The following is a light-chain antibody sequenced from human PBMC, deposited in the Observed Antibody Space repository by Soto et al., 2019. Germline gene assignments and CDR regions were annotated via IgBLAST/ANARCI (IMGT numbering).Light chain of an antibody. Sequence: QSVLTQPPSVSGAPGQRVAISCIGTSSNIGAHYDVHWYQQLPGTAPKLLIYGNKNRPAGVPDRFSGSKSGTSASLAITGVQAEDEADYYCQSYDFSLTGVVFGGGTKLTV. V-gene: IGLV1-40*01. CDR1: SSNIGAHYD. CDR2: GNK. CDR3: QSYDFSLTGVV. J-gene: IGLJ2*01.